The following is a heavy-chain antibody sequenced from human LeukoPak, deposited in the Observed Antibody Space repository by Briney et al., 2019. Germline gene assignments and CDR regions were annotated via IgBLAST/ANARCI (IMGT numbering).Heavy chain of an antibody. J-gene: IGHJ4*02. CDR2: IYYSGST. D-gene: IGHD3-22*01. V-gene: IGHV4-30-4*08. Sequence: SETLSLTCTVSGYSISSGYYWGWIRQPPGKGLEWIGYIYYSGSTYYNPSLKSRVTISVDTSKNQFSLKLSSVTAADTAVYYCARDHDSSGYYDYWGQGTLVTVSS. CDR1: GYSISSGYY. CDR3: ARDHDSSGYYDY.